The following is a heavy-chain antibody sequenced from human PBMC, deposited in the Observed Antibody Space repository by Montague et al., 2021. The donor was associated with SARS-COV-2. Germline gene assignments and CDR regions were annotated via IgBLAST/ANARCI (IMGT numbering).Heavy chain of an antibody. J-gene: IGHJ6*02. Sequence: SETLSLTCAVYGGSFSGYYWSWIRQPPGKGLEWIGEINHSGSTNYNPSLKSRVTISVDTSKDQFSLKLSSVTAADTAVYYCARARSVTTFFLGGRVAMDVWGQGTTVTVSS. CDR3: ARARSVTTFFLGGRVAMDV. CDR1: GGSFSGYY. V-gene: IGHV4-34*01. CDR2: INHSGST. D-gene: IGHD4-11*01.